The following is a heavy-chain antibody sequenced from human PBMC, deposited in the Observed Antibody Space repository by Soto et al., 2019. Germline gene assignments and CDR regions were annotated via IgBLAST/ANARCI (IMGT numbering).Heavy chain of an antibody. CDR2: IYYSGST. V-gene: IGHV4-59*01. D-gene: IGHD4-17*01. J-gene: IGHJ4*02. CDR3: ARGADYAPRYFDY. CDR1: GGSISSYY. Sequence: PSETLSLTCTVSGGSISSYYWSWIRQPPGKGLEYIGYIYYSGSTNYNPSLKSRVTISVDTSKNQFSLKLSSVTAADTAVYYCARGADYAPRYFDYWGQGSLVTGSS.